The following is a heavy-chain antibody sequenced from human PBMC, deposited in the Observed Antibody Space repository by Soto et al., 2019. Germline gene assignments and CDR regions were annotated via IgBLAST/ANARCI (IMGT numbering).Heavy chain of an antibody. V-gene: IGHV3-53*01. CDR1: GFTVGNNY. J-gene: IGHJ4*02. CDR3: AKDGRGSGSHYNSFGY. CDR2: IYSTGTT. Sequence: EVQLVESGGGLIQPGGSLKLSCAASGFTVGNNYMSWVRQAPGKGLEWVSLIYSTGTTKYADSVKGRFTFSRDNAKNTLYLTMNSLGAEDRAVYYWAKDGRGSGSHYNSFGYWGQGTLVTVSS. D-gene: IGHD3-10*01.